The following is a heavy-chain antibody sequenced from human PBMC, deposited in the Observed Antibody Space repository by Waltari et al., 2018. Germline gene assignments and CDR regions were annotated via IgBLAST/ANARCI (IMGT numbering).Heavy chain of an antibody. CDR1: GFSLSTSGVG. V-gene: IGHV2-5*01. Sequence: QITLKESGPTLVKPTQTLTLTCTFSGFSLSTSGVGVGWIRQPPGKALEWLALIYWNDDKRYSPSLKSRLTITKDTSKNQVVLTMTNMDPVDTATYYCAHRRGDGITMVRGVIDYFDYWGQGTLVTVSS. CDR3: AHRRGDGITMVRGVIDYFDY. D-gene: IGHD3-10*01. J-gene: IGHJ4*02. CDR2: IYWNDDK.